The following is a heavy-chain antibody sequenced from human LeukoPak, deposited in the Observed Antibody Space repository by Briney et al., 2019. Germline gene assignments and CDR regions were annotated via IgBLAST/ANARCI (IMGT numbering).Heavy chain of an antibody. CDR3: ARQPYSDNWYRWFDP. D-gene: IGHD6-13*01. J-gene: IGHJ5*02. Sequence: SETLSLTCTVSGGSISSYYWSWIRQPPGKGLEWIGYIYYSGSTNYNPSLKSRVTISVDTSKNQFSLKLSSVTAADTALYYCARQPYSDNWYRWFDPWGQGTLVTVSS. V-gene: IGHV4-59*08. CDR1: GGSISSYY. CDR2: IYYSGST.